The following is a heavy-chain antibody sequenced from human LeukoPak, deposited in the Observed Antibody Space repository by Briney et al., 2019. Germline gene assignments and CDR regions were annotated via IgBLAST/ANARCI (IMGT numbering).Heavy chain of an antibody. CDR2: IIPILGIA. CDR1: GGTFSSYT. J-gene: IGHJ5*02. V-gene: IGHV1-69*02. D-gene: IGHD2-2*01. CDR3: ARVGGYCSSTSRLQNWFDP. Sequence: SVKVSCKASGGTFSSYTISWVRQAPGQGLEWMGRIIPILGIANYAQKFQGRVTITADKSTSTAYMELSSLRSEDTAVYYCARVGGYCSSTSRLQNWFDPWGQGTLVTVSS.